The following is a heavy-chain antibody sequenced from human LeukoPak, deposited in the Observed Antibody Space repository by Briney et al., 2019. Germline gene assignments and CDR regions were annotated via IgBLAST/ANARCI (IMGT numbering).Heavy chain of an antibody. CDR2: IYPRDPDT. J-gene: IGHJ4*02. V-gene: IGHV5-51*01. CDR1: YTLTPYR. Sequence: YTLTPYRLRSFPHIPGQTLASPRIIYPRDPDTRYSPSFQGQVTISADKSISTAYPQWSSLKASDTAMYYCARRRYCSGGSCSTAYYFDYWGQGTLVTVSS. D-gene: IGHD2-15*01. CDR3: ARRRYCSGGSCSTAYYFDY.